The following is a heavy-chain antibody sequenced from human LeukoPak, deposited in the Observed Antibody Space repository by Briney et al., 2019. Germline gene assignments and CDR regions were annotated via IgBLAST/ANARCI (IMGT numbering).Heavy chain of an antibody. CDR2: INYSGSA. J-gene: IGHJ4*02. V-gene: IGHV4-59*01. Sequence: SETLSLTCTVSGGSISNYYWSWIRQPPGKGLEWIGYINYSGSANYNPALKSRVTMSVDTSKNQFSLKLTSVTAADTAVYYCARVYRDDFWSGFSTHFDYWGQGTLVTVSS. D-gene: IGHD3-3*01. CDR1: GGSISNYY. CDR3: ARVYRDDFWSGFSTHFDY.